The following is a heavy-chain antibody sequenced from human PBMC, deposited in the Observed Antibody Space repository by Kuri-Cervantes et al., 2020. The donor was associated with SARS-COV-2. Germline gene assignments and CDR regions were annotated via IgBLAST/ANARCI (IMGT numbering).Heavy chain of an antibody. Sequence: SETLSLTCGVYGGSFSDYYWTWIRQPPGKGLEWIGEINHSGSTNYNPSLKSRVTISVDTSKNQFSLKLSSVTAADTAVYYCARGLRWQQPHRNYYYYGMDVWGQGTTVTVSS. D-gene: IGHD5-24*01. CDR3: ARGLRWQQPHRNYYYYGMDV. J-gene: IGHJ6*02. CDR1: GGSFSDYY. V-gene: IGHV4-34*01. CDR2: INHSGST.